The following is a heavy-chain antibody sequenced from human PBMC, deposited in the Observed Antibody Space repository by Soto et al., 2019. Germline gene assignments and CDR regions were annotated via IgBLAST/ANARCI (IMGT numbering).Heavy chain of an antibody. CDR3: ASSSFLRSGDLFHGLDV. V-gene: IGHV4-34*01. D-gene: IGHD3-10*01. CDR2: VNHGGTS. J-gene: IGHJ6*02. CDR1: GRSFSGYY. Sequence: PETLSLTCAVHGRSFSGYYWDWVRQPPGKGREWIGEVNHGGTSNYNPSLKSRAIISVDTSKTQLSLKLTSVTAEEPPLYFFASSSFLRSGDLFHGLDVWGQGTTVTVSS.